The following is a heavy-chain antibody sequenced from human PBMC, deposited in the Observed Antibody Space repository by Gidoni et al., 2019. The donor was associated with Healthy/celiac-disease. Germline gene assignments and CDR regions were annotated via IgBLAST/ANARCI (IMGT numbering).Heavy chain of an antibody. Sequence: EVQLVESGGGLVQPGRSLRLSCAASGFTFDDYAMHWVRQAPGKGLEWVSGISWNSGSIGYADSVKGRFTISRDNAKNSLYLQMNSLRAEDTALYYCAKEPGYYGSGFLYYFDYWGQGTLVTVSS. D-gene: IGHD3-10*01. J-gene: IGHJ4*02. CDR1: GFTFDDYA. CDR3: AKEPGYYGSGFLYYFDY. CDR2: ISWNSGSI. V-gene: IGHV3-9*01.